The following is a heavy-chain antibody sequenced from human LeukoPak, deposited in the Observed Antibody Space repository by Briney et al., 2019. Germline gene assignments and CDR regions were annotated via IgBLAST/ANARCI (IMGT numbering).Heavy chain of an antibody. Sequence: SETLSLTCTVSGGSISSSGLHWGCIRQPPGKGLEWIGSIFYSGSTYYNPSLKSRVTISVDTSKNQFSLKLSSVTAADTAVYYCARSFGGNSVNWYFDLWGRGTLVTVSS. V-gene: IGHV4-39*01. CDR3: ARSFGGNSVNWYFDL. D-gene: IGHD4-23*01. CDR2: IFYSGST. J-gene: IGHJ2*01. CDR1: GGSISSSGLH.